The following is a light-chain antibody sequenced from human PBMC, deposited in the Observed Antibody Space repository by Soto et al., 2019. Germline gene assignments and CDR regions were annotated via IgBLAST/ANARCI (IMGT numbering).Light chain of an antibody. CDR1: QSVSNY. CDR3: QQHINRLS. CDR2: DAS. V-gene: IGKV3-11*01. J-gene: IGKJ4*01. Sequence: EIVFTHSPATLSLSPGERATLSCRASQSVSNYLAWYQQKPGQAPRLLIYDASNRATGIPARFSGSGSGTDFTLTISTLEPEDFAVYYCQQHINRLSFGGGTKVDIK.